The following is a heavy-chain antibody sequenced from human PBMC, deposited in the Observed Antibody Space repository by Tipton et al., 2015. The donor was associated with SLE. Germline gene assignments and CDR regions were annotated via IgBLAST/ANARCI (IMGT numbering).Heavy chain of an antibody. CDR2: INHSGST. D-gene: IGHD1-7*01. CDR1: GYSISSGYY. J-gene: IGHJ4*02. Sequence: TLSLTCAVSGYSISSGYYWGWIRQPPGKGLEWIGEINHSGSTNYNPSLKSRVTISVDTSKNQFSLKLSSVTAADTAVYYCARGELTLDYWGQGTLVTVSS. V-gene: IGHV4-38-2*01. CDR3: ARGELTLDY.